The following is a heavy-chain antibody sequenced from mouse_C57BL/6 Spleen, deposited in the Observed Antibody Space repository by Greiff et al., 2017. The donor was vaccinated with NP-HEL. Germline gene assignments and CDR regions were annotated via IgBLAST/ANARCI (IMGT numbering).Heavy chain of an antibody. D-gene: IGHD1-1*01. CDR3: AREGGAYGRDPMDY. J-gene: IGHJ4*01. V-gene: IGHV1-4*01. Sequence: VQLQQSGAELARPGASVKMSCKASGYTFTSYTMHWVKQRPGQGLEWIGYINPSSGYPKYNQKFKDKATLTADKYSSTAYMQLSSLTSEDSAVYYCAREGGAYGRDPMDYWGQGTSVTFSS. CDR1: GYTFTSYT. CDR2: INPSSGYP.